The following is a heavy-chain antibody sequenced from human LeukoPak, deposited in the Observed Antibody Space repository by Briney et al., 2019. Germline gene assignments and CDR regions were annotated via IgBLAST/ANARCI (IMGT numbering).Heavy chain of an antibody. CDR1: GGSISSSSYY. CDR2: IYYSGST. D-gene: IGHD6-6*01. J-gene: IGHJ4*02. CDR3: ARRPELQYSSSHFDY. V-gene: IGHV4-39*01. Sequence: PSETLSLTCTVSGGSISSSSYYWGWIRQPPGKGLEWIGSIYYSGSTYYNPSLKSRVTISVDTSKNQFSLKLSSVTAADTAVYYCARRPELQYSSSHFDYWGQGTLVTVSS.